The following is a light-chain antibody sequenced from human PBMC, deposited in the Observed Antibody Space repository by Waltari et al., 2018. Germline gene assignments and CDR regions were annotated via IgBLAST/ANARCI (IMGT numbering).Light chain of an antibody. CDR3: ASYAGYNNLDVL. Sequence: QSALTQPASVSGSPGQSISLSCSGTNSDIGTFNLVSWYQRHPDKAPKLIIYEVNKRPSGVSHRFSGSKSGNTASLTISGLQAEDEADYYCASYAGYNNLDVLFGGGTKLTVL. J-gene: IGLJ2*01. CDR2: EVN. CDR1: NSDIGTFNL. V-gene: IGLV2-23*02.